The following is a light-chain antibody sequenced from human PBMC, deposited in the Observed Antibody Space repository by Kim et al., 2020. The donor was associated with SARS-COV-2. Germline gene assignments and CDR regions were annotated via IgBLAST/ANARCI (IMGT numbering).Light chain of an antibody. CDR1: TSNLGSNC. CDR3: AAWDDSLSVS. J-gene: IGLJ2*01. Sequence: PGQKVNISCSGSTSNLGSNCVHWYQHHPGPAPKLLIYSNDQRPSGVPARFSGSKSGTSASLAISGLQSADEGDYYCAAWDDSLSVSIGGGTQLTVL. V-gene: IGLV1-44*01. CDR2: SND.